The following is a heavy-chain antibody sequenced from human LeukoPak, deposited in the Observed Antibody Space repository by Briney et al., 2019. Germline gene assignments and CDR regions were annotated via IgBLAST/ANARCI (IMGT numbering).Heavy chain of an antibody. V-gene: IGHV3-30-3*01. CDR1: GFTFSSYS. J-gene: IGHJ4*02. CDR3: ARDRSYDFWSGYSTPDY. Sequence: GSLRLSCAASGFTFSSYSMHWVRQAPGKGLEWVAVISYDGSNKYYADSVKGRFTISRDNSKNTLYLQMNSLRAEDTAVYYCARDRSYDFWSGYSTPDYWGQGTLVTVSS. CDR2: ISYDGSNK. D-gene: IGHD3-3*01.